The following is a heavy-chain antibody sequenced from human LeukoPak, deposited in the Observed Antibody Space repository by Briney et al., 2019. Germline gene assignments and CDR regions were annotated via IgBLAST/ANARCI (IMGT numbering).Heavy chain of an antibody. CDR1: GGSFSGYY. D-gene: IGHD3-16*02. V-gene: IGHV4-59*12. J-gene: IGHJ4*02. CDR3: ASLIMITFGGVIVFDY. CDR2: IYYSGST. Sequence: SETLSLTCAVYGGSFSGYYWTWIRQPPGKGLEWIGYIYYSGSTNYNPSLKSRVTISVDTSKNQFSLKLSSVTAADTAVYYCASLIMITFGGVIVFDYWGQGTLVTVSS.